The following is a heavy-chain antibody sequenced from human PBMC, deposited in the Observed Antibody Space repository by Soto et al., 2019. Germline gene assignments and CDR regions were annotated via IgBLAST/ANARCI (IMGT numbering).Heavy chain of an antibody. D-gene: IGHD6-25*01. J-gene: IGHJ3*02. CDR1: GFTFSSYG. CDR3: AKDSNGKGAFDI. CDR2: ISYDGSNK. Sequence: QVQLVESGGGVVQPGRSLRLSCAASGFTFSSYGMHWVRQAPGKGLEWVAVISYDGSNKYYADSVKGRFTISRDNSKNTLYLQMNSLRAEDTAVYYCAKDSNGKGAFDIWGQGTMVTVSS. V-gene: IGHV3-30*18.